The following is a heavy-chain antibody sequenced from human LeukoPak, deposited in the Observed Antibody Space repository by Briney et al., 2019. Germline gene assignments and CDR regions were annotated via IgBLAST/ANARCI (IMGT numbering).Heavy chain of an antibody. J-gene: IGHJ4*02. CDR1: GFTFSSYG. D-gene: IGHD2-21*02. V-gene: IGHV3-33*01. CDR3: ARDSCRGDCYPFDY. Sequence: PGGSLRLSCAASGFTFSSYGMHWVRQAPGKGLEWVAGIWYYGNNKYYADSVKGRFDISRDNSKSTLYVQMKSLRAEDTAVYYCARDSCRGDCYPFDYWGQGTLVTVSS. CDR2: IWYYGNNK.